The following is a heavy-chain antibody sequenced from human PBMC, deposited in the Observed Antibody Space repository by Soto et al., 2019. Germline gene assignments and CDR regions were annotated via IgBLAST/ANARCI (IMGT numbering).Heavy chain of an antibody. CDR3: ARATKDMYYDFWSGYYIFDY. D-gene: IGHD3-3*01. J-gene: IGHJ4*02. CDR2: INSDGSST. V-gene: IGHV3-74*01. Sequence: PGGSLRLSCAASGFTFSSYWMHRVRQAPGKGLVWVSRINSDGSSTSYADSVKGRFTISRDNAKNTLYLQMNSLRAEDTAVYYCARATKDMYYDFWSGYYIFDYWGQGTLVTVSS. CDR1: GFTFSSYW.